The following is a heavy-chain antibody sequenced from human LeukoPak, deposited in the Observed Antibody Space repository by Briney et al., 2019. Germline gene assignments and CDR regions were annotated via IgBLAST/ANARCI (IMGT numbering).Heavy chain of an antibody. CDR3: AGAPYGSGSYSFFDY. V-gene: IGHV4-59*01. Sequence: SETLSLTCTVSGGSISSYHWSWIRQPPGKGLEWIGYIYYSGSTNYNPSLKSRVTISVDTSKNQFSLKLSSVTAADTAVYYCAGAPYGSGSYSFFDYWGQGTLVTVSS. CDR1: GGSISSYH. J-gene: IGHJ4*02. CDR2: IYYSGST. D-gene: IGHD3-10*01.